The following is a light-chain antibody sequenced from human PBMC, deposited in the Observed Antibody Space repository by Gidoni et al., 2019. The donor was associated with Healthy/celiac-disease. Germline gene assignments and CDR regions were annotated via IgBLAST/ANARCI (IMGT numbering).Light chain of an antibody. Sequence: QSALTQPASVSGSPGQSITISCTGTSSDLGGYHYVTWYQQHPGKAPKLMINEVSNRPSGVSNRFSGSNAGNTASLTIAGLQAEDEADYYCSSYTSSSTRGVFGGGTKLTVL. V-gene: IGLV2-14*01. J-gene: IGLJ2*01. CDR1: SSDLGGYHY. CDR2: EVS. CDR3: SSYTSSSTRGV.